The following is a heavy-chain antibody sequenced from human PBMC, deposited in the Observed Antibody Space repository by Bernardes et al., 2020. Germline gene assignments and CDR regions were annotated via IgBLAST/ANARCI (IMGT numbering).Heavy chain of an antibody. V-gene: IGHV3-33*08. J-gene: IGHJ2*01. CDR1: GFTFSSYG. CDR3: ARDGASGWYGYWYFDL. D-gene: IGHD6-19*01. Sequence: GGSLRLSCAASGFTFSSYGMHWVRQAPGKGLEWVAVIWYDGSNKYYADSVKGRFTISRDNSKNTLYLQMNSLRAEDTAVYYCARDGASGWYGYWYFDLWGRGTLVTVSS. CDR2: IWYDGSNK.